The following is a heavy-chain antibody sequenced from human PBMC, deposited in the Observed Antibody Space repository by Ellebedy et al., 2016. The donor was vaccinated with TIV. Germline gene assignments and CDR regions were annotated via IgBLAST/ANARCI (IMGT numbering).Heavy chain of an antibody. Sequence: ASVKVSXKASGYTFTGYYMHWVRQAPGQGLEWMGWMNPNSGNTGYAQKFQGRVTMTRNTSISTAYMELSSLRSEDTAVYYCARDPTTGWGQGTLVTVFS. J-gene: IGHJ4*02. CDR1: GYTFTGYY. V-gene: IGHV1-8*02. D-gene: IGHD1-1*01. CDR3: ARDPTTG. CDR2: MNPNSGNT.